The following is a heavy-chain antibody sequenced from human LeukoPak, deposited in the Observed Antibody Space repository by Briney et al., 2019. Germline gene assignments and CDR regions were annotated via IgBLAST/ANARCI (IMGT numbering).Heavy chain of an antibody. J-gene: IGHJ4*02. V-gene: IGHV4-4*07. Sequence: SETLSLTCTVSGGSISYFYWSWIRQPAGKGLEWIGRIYTSGSTNYNPSLKSRVTMSVDTSKKQFSLKLSSVTAADTAVYYCARGTVRGVILPLDYWGQGTLVTVSS. CDR1: GGSISYFY. CDR3: ARGTVRGVILPLDY. D-gene: IGHD3-10*02. CDR2: IYTSGST.